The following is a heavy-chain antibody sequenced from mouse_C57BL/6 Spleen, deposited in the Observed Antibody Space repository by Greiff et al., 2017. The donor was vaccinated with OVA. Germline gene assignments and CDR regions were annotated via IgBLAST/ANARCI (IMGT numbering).Heavy chain of an antibody. Sequence: EVQGVESGGGLVKPGGSLKLSCAASGFTFSSYAMSWVRQTPEKRLEWVATISDGGSYTYYPDNVKGRFTISRDNAKNNLYLQMSHLKSEDTAMYYCARENYYGNYFDYWGQGTTLTVSS. CDR2: ISDGGSYT. CDR3: ARENYYGNYFDY. J-gene: IGHJ2*01. CDR1: GFTFSSYA. D-gene: IGHD1-1*01. V-gene: IGHV5-4*01.